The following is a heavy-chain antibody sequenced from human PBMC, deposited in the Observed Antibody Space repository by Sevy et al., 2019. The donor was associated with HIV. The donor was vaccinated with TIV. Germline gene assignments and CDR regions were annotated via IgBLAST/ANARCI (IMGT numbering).Heavy chain of an antibody. V-gene: IGHV4-34*01. D-gene: IGHD1-7*01. J-gene: IGHJ6*02. CDR1: GGSFSGYF. CDR3: ARETGTSNRYGLDV. Sequence: SETLSLTCAVYGGSFSGYFWTWIRQPPGKGLKWIGEINHSGSSKYNPSLKSRGTISVDTSKNQSLLTLKSVTAADTALYYCARETGTSNRYGLDVWGQGTTVTVSS. CDR2: INHSGSS.